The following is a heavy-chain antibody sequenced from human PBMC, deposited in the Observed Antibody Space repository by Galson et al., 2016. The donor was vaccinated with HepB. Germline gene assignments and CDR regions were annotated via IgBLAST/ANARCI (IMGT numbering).Heavy chain of an antibody. J-gene: IGHJ6*02. D-gene: IGHD2-2*01. CDR1: GFTFSTYA. CDR3: AKDQIWLLSRTYYYGVDV. Sequence: SLRLSCAASGFTFSTYAMSWVRQTPGKGLEWVSTITGSGGRTYYADSVKGRFTISRDNSKNTLSLQMNRLRAEDTAVYYCAKDQIWLLSRTYYYGVDVWGQGTTVTVSS. CDR2: ITGSGGRT. V-gene: IGHV3-23*01.